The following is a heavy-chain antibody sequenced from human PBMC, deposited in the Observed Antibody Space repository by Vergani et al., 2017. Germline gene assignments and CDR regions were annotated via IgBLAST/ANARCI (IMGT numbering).Heavy chain of an antibody. CDR3: ARDRVVVVPPYYYYYMDV. Sequence: EVHLLESGGGLVQSGGSLRLSCAASGFTFSNSAVSWVRQAPGRGLAWVSSISGPGLSTYYADSVKGRFSISRDNSKNTVFLQMNSLRAEDTAVYYCARDRVVVVPPYYYYYMDVWGKGTTVTVSS. CDR2: ISGPGLST. J-gene: IGHJ6*03. V-gene: IGHV3-23*01. D-gene: IGHD2-2*01. CDR1: GFTFSNSA.